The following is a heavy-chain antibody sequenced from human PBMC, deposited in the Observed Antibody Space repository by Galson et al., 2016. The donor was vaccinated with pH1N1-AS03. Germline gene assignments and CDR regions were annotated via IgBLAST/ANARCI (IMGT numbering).Heavy chain of an antibody. D-gene: IGHD3-10*01. CDR1: GASINSNTNY. CDR2: IFYTGTT. Sequence: TLSLTCAVSGASINSNTNYWSWVRQFPGKGLEWIGYIFYTGTTYYSSSLTGRVTISVDTSKAQFSLELKSVTAAHSAIYFCAREGVAGTFDFWGQGILVTVS. V-gene: IGHV4-31*11. J-gene: IGHJ4*02. CDR3: AREGVAGTFDF.